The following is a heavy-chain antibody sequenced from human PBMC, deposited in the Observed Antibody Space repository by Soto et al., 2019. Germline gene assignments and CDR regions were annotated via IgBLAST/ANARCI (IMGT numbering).Heavy chain of an antibody. CDR3: ERHRVRFNPVWFDP. CDR2: IYYSVST. J-gene: IGHJ5*02. D-gene: IGHD3-10*01. V-gene: IGHV4-39*01. Sequence: QLQLQESGPGLVKPSETLSLTCTVSGGSISSSSYYWGWIRQPPGKGLEWIGSIYYSVSTYYNPSLKCRVTISVDTSKNQFSRKLSSVTAADTAVYYCERHRVRFNPVWFDPWGQGTLVTVSS. CDR1: GGSISSSSYY.